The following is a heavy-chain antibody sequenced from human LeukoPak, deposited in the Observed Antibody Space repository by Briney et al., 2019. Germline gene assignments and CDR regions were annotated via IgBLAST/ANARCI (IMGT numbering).Heavy chain of an antibody. J-gene: IGHJ1*01. CDR2: INPSGASR. V-gene: IGHV1-46*01. D-gene: IGHD2-15*01. CDR1: GYTFTSYY. Sequence: ASVRVSCKASGYTFTSYYMHWLRQAPGHGLEWMGIINPSGASRSYAQKFQGRVTMTTDTSTSTVYMELSSLRSEDTAVYYCARGAPVVVPSDYGPGYFRLWGQGTLVTVSS. CDR3: ARGAPVVVPSDYGPGYFRL.